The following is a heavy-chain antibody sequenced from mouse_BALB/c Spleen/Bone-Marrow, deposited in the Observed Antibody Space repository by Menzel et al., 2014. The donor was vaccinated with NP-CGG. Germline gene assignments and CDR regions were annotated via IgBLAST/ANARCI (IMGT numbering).Heavy chain of an antibody. CDR1: GYTFTSYV. CDR2: INPYNDGT. CDR3: ARSLYGYDWYYDV. D-gene: IGHD2-2*01. J-gene: IGHJ1*01. V-gene: IGHV1-14*01. Sequence: VQLQQSGPELVKPGASVKMSCKASGYTFTSYVMHWVKQKPGQGLEWIGNINPYNDGTKYNEKFKGKATLTSDKSSSTAYMELSSLTSEDSAVYYCARSLYGYDWYYDVWGAGTTVTVYS.